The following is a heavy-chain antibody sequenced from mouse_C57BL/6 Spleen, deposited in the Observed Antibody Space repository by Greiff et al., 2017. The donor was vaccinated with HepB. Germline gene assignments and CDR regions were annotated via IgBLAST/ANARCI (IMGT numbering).Heavy chain of an antibody. Sequence: EVKLVESGGGLVKPGGSLKLSCAASGFTFSDYGMHWVRQAPEKGLEWVAYISSGSSTIYYADTVKGRFTISRDNAKNTLFLQMTSLRSEDTAMYYCARPGHSNYGAMDYWGQGTSVTVSS. CDR2: ISSGSSTI. D-gene: IGHD2-5*01. V-gene: IGHV5-17*01. CDR3: ARPGHSNYGAMDY. J-gene: IGHJ4*01. CDR1: GFTFSDYG.